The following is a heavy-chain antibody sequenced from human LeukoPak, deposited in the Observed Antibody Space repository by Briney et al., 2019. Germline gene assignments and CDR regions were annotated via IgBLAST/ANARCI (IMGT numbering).Heavy chain of an antibody. CDR1: GFTFSRYS. CDR3: ARDSPDWGDAFDI. D-gene: IGHD3-9*01. Sequence: GESLRLSCAASGFTFSRYSMNWVRQAPGKGLEWVSSISGSGKHTFYADSVKGRFTISRDNAKNSLYLQMNSLRAEDTALYYCARDSPDWGDAFDIWGQGTMVTVSS. V-gene: IGHV3-21*01. J-gene: IGHJ3*02. CDR2: ISGSGKHT.